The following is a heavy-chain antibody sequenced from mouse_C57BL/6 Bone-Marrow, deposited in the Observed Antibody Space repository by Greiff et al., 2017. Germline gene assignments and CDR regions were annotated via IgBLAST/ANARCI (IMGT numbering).Heavy chain of an antibody. V-gene: IGHV1-59*01. Sequence: QVQLQQPGAGLVRPGTSVKLSCKASGYTFTSYWMHWVKQRPGQGLEWIGVIDPSDSSTNYTQKFKGKATLTVDTSSSTAYMQLSSLTSEDSAVYYCAGYSSWFAYWGQGTLVTVSA. CDR2: IDPSDSST. J-gene: IGHJ3*01. CDR3: AGYSSWFAY. CDR1: GYTFTSYW.